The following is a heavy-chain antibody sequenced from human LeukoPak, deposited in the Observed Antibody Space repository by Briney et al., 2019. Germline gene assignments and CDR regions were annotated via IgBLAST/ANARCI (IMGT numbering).Heavy chain of an antibody. Sequence: GESLKISCKGSGYIFTTYWIGWVRQMPGKGLEWMAIIYPGDSDTKYSPSFQGQVTISADKSISTAYLQWSSLKASDTAMYYCARRDYGDRWWFDPWGQGTLVTVSS. CDR2: IYPGDSDT. D-gene: IGHD4-17*01. CDR1: GYIFTTYW. CDR3: ARRDYGDRWWFDP. V-gene: IGHV5-51*01. J-gene: IGHJ5*02.